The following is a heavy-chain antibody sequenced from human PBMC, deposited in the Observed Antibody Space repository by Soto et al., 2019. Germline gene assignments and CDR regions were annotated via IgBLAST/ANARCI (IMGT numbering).Heavy chain of an antibody. CDR2: ISYDGSNK. V-gene: IGHV3-30-3*01. J-gene: IGHJ4*02. CDR3: ARDPLNNYDFWSGYYNY. CDR1: GFTFSSYA. Sequence: PGGSLRLSCAASGFTFSSYAMHWVRQAPGKGLEWVAVISYDGSNKYHADSVKGRFTISRDNSKNTLYLQMNSLRAEDTAVYYCARDPLNNYDFWSGYYNYWGQGTLVTVSS. D-gene: IGHD3-3*01.